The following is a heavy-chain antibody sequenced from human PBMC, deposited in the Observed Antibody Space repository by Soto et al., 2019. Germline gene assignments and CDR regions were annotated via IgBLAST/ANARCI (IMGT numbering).Heavy chain of an antibody. CDR1: GGSVNGYY. Sequence: QVHLQQWGAGLLKPSETLSLTCAVYGGSVNGYYWNWIRQPPGKGLEWIGEINHTGGTHYNPSLKSRVSWSVDTPKTQFALTLSSVSAADTAIYYCATRITVFGLLILPFEPWGQGTQVIVSS. CDR2: INHTGGT. V-gene: IGHV4-34*02. D-gene: IGHD3-3*01. CDR3: ATRITVFGLLILPFEP. J-gene: IGHJ5*02.